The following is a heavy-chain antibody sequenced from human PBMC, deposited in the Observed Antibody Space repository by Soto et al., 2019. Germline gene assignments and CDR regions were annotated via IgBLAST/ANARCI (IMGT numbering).Heavy chain of an antibody. CDR2: IAVGSGYT. J-gene: IGHJ4*02. CDR1: GFTFTSSA. CDR3: AADATAWQQMVPSDY. Sequence: SVKVSCKASGFTFTSSAFQWVRQARGQRLEWIGWIAVGSGYTNYTQRFQDRVTLTRDMSTATTYMELSRLTSEDTAIYYCAADATAWQQMVPSDYWGQGTQVTVSS. V-gene: IGHV1-58*01. D-gene: IGHD2-8*01.